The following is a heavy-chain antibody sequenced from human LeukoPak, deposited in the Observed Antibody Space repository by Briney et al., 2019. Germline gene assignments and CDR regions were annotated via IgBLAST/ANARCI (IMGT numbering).Heavy chain of an antibody. V-gene: IGHV1-69*04. D-gene: IGHD2-15*01. CDR3: ARDNPPFCNGGTCYSY. CDR1: GGTFSSYA. J-gene: IGHJ4*02. Sequence: SVEVSCKASGGTFSSYAISWVRQAPGQGLEWMGRIIPILNVAIYAQNFQGRVTIIADESTGTAYMELSSLRSEDTAVYYCARDNPPFCNGGTCYSYWGQGTLVTVSS. CDR2: IIPILNVA.